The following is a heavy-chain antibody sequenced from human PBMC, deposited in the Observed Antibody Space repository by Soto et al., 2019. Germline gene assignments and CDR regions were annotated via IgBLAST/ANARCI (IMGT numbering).Heavy chain of an antibody. CDR1: GGSIRGHYW. Sequence: QVQLQESGPGLVKPSGTLSLTCAVSGGSIRGHYWWSWVRQSPEKGLEWIGETYHGGATYYNPCLKSRATISTDESKNQLSLKLSSVTAADTAIYYCAHQTISFTLDVWGQGTTVTVSS. D-gene: IGHD2-2*01. J-gene: IGHJ6*02. CDR2: TYHGGAT. V-gene: IGHV4-4*02. CDR3: AHQTISFTLDV.